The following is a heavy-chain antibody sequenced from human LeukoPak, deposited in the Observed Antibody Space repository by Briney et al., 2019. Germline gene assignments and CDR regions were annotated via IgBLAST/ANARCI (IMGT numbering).Heavy chain of an antibody. CDR2: IYTGGTT. J-gene: IGHJ4*02. CDR1: GFTVTSNH. D-gene: IGHD6-6*01. CDR3: ARDSSSYYFDY. Sequence: GGSLRLSCAASGFTVTSNHMNWVRQAPGKGLEWVSIIYTGGTTHYADSLKDRFTISRDDSKNTLYPQMNSLRAEDTAVYYCARDSSSYYFDYWGQGTLVTVSS. V-gene: IGHV3-66*01.